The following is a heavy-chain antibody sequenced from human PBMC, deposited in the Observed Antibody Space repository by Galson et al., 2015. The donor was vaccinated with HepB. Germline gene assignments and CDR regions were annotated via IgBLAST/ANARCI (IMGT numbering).Heavy chain of an antibody. V-gene: IGHV3-33*01. Sequence: SLRLSCAASGFTFSSYGMHWVRQAPGKGLEWVAVIWYDGSNKYYADSVKGRFTISRDNSKNTLYLQMNSLRAEDTAVYYCARDIDPAGGWSHFDYWGQGTLVTVSS. CDR1: GFTFSSYG. CDR2: IWYDGSNK. D-gene: IGHD2-15*01. J-gene: IGHJ4*02. CDR3: ARDIDPAGGWSHFDY.